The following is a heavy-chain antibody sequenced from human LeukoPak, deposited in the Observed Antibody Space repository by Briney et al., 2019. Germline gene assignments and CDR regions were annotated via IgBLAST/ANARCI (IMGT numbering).Heavy chain of an antibody. V-gene: IGHV3-48*04. CDR1: GFTFSSYS. CDR3: ARDESLGDLWSGYFDALDI. J-gene: IGHJ3*02. D-gene: IGHD3-3*01. Sequence: GGSLRLSCAASGFTFSSYSMNWVRQAPGKGLEWVPYISSSSSTIYYADSVKGRFTISRDNAKKSLYLQMNSLRAEDTAVYYCARDESLGDLWSGYFDALDIWGQGTMVTVSS. CDR2: ISSSSSTI.